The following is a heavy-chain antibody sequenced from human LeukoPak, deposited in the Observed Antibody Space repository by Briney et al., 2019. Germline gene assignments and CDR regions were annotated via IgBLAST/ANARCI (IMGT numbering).Heavy chain of an antibody. CDR2: ISGSGGSA. CDR1: GFTFSSYA. CDR3: ALNEGYFDY. D-gene: IGHD1-1*01. Sequence: PGGSLRLSCAASGFTFSSYAMSWVRQAPGRGLEWVSAISGSGGSAYYADSVKGRFTISRDNSKNTLYLQMNSLRAEDTAVYYCALNEGYFDYWGQGTLVTVSS. J-gene: IGHJ4*02. V-gene: IGHV3-23*01.